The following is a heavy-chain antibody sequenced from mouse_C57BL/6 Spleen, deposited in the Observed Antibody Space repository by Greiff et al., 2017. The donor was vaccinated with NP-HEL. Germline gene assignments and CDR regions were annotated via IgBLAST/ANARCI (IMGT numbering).Heavy chain of an antibody. J-gene: IGHJ2*01. CDR3: ARNGTPGYFCY. V-gene: IGHV1-80*01. D-gene: IGHD1-1*01. CDR2: IYPGDGDT. CDR1: GYAFSSYW. Sequence: QVQLQQSGAELVKPGASVKISCKASGYAFSSYWMNWVKQRPGKGLEWIGQIYPGDGDTNYNGKFKGKATLTADKSSSTAYMQLRSLTSEVSSVYFCARNGTPGYFCYWGQGTTLTVSS.